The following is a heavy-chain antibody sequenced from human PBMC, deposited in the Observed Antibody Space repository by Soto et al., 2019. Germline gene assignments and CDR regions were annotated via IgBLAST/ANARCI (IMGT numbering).Heavy chain of an antibody. J-gene: IGHJ6*02. CDR1: GYTFTGYY. CDR3: ARSHCSSTSCFLGHYYYGMDV. V-gene: IGHV1-2*04. D-gene: IGHD2-2*01. CDR2: INPNSGGT. Sequence: ASVKVPCWASGYTFTGYYMHWVRQAPGQGLEWLVWINPNSGGTNYAQKFQGWVTMTRDTSISTAYMELSRLRSDDTAVYYCARSHCSSTSCFLGHYYYGMDVWGQGTTVTVSS.